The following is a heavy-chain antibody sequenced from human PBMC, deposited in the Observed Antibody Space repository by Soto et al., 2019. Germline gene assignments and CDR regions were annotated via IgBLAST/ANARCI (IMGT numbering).Heavy chain of an antibody. J-gene: IGHJ4*02. CDR2: IIPILGIA. D-gene: IGHD1-26*01. V-gene: IGHV1-69*02. CDR3: ARGVGATGMGFDY. CDR1: GGTFSSYT. Sequence: QVQLVQSGAEVKKPGSSVKVSCKASGGTFSSYTISWVRQAPGPGLEWMGRIIPILGIANYAQKFQGRVTITADKSTSTAYMELSSLRSEDTAVYYCARGVGATGMGFDYWCRGTLVTVSS.